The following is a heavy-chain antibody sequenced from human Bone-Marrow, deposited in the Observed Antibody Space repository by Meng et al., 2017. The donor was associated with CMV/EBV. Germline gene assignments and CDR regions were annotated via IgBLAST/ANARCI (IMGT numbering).Heavy chain of an antibody. V-gene: IGHV3-20*04. Sequence: GESLKISCAASGFTFDDSGMSWVRQAPGKGLEWVAGINWNGGNTGYADSVKGRFTISRDNAKNSLYLQMNSLRAEDTAVYYCAKAGITMVRGVTGYGMDVWGQGTTVTVSS. CDR3: AKAGITMVRGVTGYGMDV. CDR2: INWNGGNT. J-gene: IGHJ6*02. CDR1: GFTFDDSG. D-gene: IGHD3-10*01.